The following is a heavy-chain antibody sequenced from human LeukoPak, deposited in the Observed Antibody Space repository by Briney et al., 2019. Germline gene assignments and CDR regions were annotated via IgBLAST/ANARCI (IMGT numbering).Heavy chain of an antibody. CDR1: GGTFSSYA. D-gene: IGHD3-22*01. J-gene: IGHJ5*02. V-gene: IGHV1-69*05. Sequence: SVTVSCKPSGGTFSSYAISWVRQAPGQGLEWMGEIIPIFGTANYAQKFQGRVTITTDESTSTAYMELSSLRSEDTAVYYCASFVMDDRGTNWFDPWGQGTLVTVSS. CDR2: IIPIFGTA. CDR3: ASFVMDDRGTNWFDP.